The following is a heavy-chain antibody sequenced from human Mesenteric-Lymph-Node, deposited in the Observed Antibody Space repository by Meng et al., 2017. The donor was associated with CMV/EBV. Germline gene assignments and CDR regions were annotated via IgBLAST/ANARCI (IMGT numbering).Heavy chain of an antibody. V-gene: IGHV4-34*01. CDR1: GGSFSGYY. J-gene: IGHJ4*02. CDR3: ARLVARRPCDY. Sequence: SETLSLTCAVYGGSFSGYYWSWIRQPPGKGLEWIWEINHSGSTNYNPSLKSRVTISVDTSKNQFPLKLSSVTAADTAVYYCARLVARRPCDYWGQGTMVTVSS. D-gene: IGHD5-12*01. CDR2: INHSGST.